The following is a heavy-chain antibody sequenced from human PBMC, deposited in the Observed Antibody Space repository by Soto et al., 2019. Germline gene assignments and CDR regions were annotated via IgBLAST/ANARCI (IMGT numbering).Heavy chain of an antibody. CDR1: CYTFTSYG. Sequence: SVKVSCKASCYTFTSYGISWVRQAPGQGLEWMGWISAYNGNTNYAQKLQGRVTMTTDTSTSTAYMELRSLRSDDTAVYYCARSKQWLVPDAFDIWGQGTMVTVSS. CDR3: ARSKQWLVPDAFDI. V-gene: IGHV1-18*01. J-gene: IGHJ3*02. CDR2: ISAYNGNT. D-gene: IGHD6-19*01.